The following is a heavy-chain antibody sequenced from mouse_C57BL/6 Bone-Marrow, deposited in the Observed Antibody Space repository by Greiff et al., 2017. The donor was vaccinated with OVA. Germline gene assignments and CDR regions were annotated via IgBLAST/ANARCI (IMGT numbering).Heavy chain of an antibody. Sequence: EVKLMESGGGLVQSGRSLRLSCATSGFTFSDFYMEWVRQAPGKGLEWIAASRNKANDYTTEYSASVKGRFIVSRDTSQSILYLQMNALRAEDTAIYYCARDHYDGWYFDVWGTGTTVTVSS. CDR1: GFTFSDFY. D-gene: IGHD2-3*01. CDR2: SRNKANDYTT. CDR3: ARDHYDGWYFDV. J-gene: IGHJ1*03. V-gene: IGHV7-1*01.